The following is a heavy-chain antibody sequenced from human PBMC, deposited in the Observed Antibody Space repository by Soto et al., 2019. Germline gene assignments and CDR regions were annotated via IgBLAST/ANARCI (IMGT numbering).Heavy chain of an antibody. D-gene: IGHD3-3*01. CDR1: GFTFGDYA. CDR3: TRGWRITIFGVVYDAFDI. J-gene: IGHJ3*02. CDR2: IRSKAYGGTT. V-gene: IGHV3-49*04. Sequence: GGSLRLSCTASGFTFGDYAMSWVRQAPGKGLEWVGFIRSKAYGGTTEYAASVKGRFTISRDDSKSIAYLQMNSLKTEDTAVYYCTRGWRITIFGVVYDAFDIWGQGTMVTVSS.